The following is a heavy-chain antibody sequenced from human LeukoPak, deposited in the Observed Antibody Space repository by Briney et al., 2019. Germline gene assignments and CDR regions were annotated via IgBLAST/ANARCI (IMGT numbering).Heavy chain of an antibody. V-gene: IGHV4-38-2*02. CDR1: GASISSYY. Sequence: SETLSLTCTVSGASISSYYWSWIRQPPGKGLEWIASIYHSGSTYHNPSLKSRVTISVDTSKKQFSLKLSSVTAADTAVYYCASGISGSYYGRPFGYWGQGTLVTVSS. CDR2: IYHSGST. D-gene: IGHD1-26*01. J-gene: IGHJ4*02. CDR3: ASGISGSYYGRPFGY.